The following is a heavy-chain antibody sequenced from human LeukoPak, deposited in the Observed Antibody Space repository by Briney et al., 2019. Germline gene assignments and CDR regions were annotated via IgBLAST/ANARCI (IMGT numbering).Heavy chain of an antibody. CDR2: IYTTRST. Sequence: SETLSLTCTVSGGSISSDYWSWIRQPAGKGLEWIGRIYTTRSTNYSPSLKSRVTMSVDTSKNQFSLKLSSVTAADTAVYYCARDVESRRRQWFGELSVYYYYYMDVWGKGTTVTISS. D-gene: IGHD3-10*01. CDR1: GGSISSDY. CDR3: ARDVESRRRQWFGELSVYYYYYMDV. V-gene: IGHV4-4*07. J-gene: IGHJ6*03.